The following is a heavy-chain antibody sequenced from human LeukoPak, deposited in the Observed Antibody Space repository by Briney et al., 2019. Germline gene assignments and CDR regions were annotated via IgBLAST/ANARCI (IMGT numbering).Heavy chain of an antibody. CDR3: ARSPKYCSGGSCYSVDAFDI. Sequence: SETLSLTCTVSGGSISSYYWSWIRQPPGKGLEWIGYIYYSGSTNYNPSLKSRITISVDTSKNQFYLKLSSVTAADTAVYYCARSPKYCSGGSCYSVDAFDIWGQGTMVTVSS. CDR2: IYYSGST. CDR1: GGSISSYY. J-gene: IGHJ3*02. D-gene: IGHD2-15*01. V-gene: IGHV4-59*01.